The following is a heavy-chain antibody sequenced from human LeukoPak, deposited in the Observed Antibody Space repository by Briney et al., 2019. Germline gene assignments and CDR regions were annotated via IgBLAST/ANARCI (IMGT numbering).Heavy chain of an antibody. V-gene: IGHV1-8*01. J-gene: IGHJ3*02. Sequence: ASVKVSCKASGYTFTSYDINWVRQATGQGLEWTGWMNPNSGNTGYAQKFQGRVTMTRNTSISTAYMELSSLRSEDTAVYYCARGPEELFAFDIWGQGTMVTVPS. CDR2: MNPNSGNT. CDR1: GYTFTSYD. CDR3: ARGPEELFAFDI. D-gene: IGHD3-10*01.